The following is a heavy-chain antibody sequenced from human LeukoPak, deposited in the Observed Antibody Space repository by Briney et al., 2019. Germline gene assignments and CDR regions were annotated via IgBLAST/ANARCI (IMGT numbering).Heavy chain of an antibody. Sequence: GGSLRLSCAASGFTFSSYAMSWVRQAPGKGLEWVSAISGSGGSIYYADSVKGRFTISRDNSKNTLYLQMNSLRAEDTAVYYCAKDQSTYSSSWYTWWGQGTLVTVSS. CDR3: AKDQSTYSSSWYTW. D-gene: IGHD6-13*01. CDR2: ISGSGGSI. CDR1: GFTFSSYA. J-gene: IGHJ4*02. V-gene: IGHV3-23*01.